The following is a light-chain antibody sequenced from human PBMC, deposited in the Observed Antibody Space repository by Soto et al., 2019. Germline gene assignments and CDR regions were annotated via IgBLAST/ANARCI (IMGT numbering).Light chain of an antibody. CDR1: QGINNY. V-gene: IGKV1-9*01. CDR2: DTS. CDR3: QQGNSYPLT. J-gene: IGKJ4*01. Sequence: DIQLTQSPSFLSASVGDRVTITCRASQGINNYLAWYQQKPGKAPNLLIYDTSTLRRGVPSRFSGSGSRTEFTLTISSLQPEDFAAYYCQQGNSYPLTFGGGTKVEIK.